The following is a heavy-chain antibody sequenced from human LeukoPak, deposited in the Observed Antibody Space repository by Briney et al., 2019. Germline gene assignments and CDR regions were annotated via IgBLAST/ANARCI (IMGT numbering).Heavy chain of an antibody. CDR2: INHSGST. V-gene: IGHV4-34*01. Sequence: SETLSLTCAVYGGSFSGYYWSWIRQPPGKGLEWIGEINHSGSTNYNPSLKSRVTISVDTSKNQFSLKLSSVTAADTAVYYCARVSPRNYYDSSGYPNPRRGPYYYYYMDVWGKGTTVTVSS. D-gene: IGHD3-22*01. CDR1: GGSFSGYY. J-gene: IGHJ6*03. CDR3: ARVSPRNYYDSSGYPNPRRGPYYYYYMDV.